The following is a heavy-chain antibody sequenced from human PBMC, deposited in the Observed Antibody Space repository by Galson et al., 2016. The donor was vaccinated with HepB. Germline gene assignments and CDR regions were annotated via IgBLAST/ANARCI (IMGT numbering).Heavy chain of an antibody. CDR3: ARTEFGEVGTTTSMVGY. Sequence: ETLSLTCAVSGGSVSSHNWWSWVRQPPGKGLEWIGEVFHSGSTNYNPSLKSRVTISVDTSKNQFTLKMSSVTAADSAVYYCARTEFGEVGTTTSMVGYWGQGTLVIVSS. CDR2: VFHSGST. V-gene: IGHV4-4*02. CDR1: GGSVSSHNW. D-gene: IGHD1-26*01. J-gene: IGHJ4*02.